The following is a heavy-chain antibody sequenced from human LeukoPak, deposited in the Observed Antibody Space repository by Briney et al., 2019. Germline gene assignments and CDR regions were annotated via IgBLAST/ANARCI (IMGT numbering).Heavy chain of an antibody. CDR3: ARAAVDTAMVTY. V-gene: IGHV3-33*01. J-gene: IGHJ4*02. CDR2: IWYDGSNK. D-gene: IGHD5-18*01. Sequence: GGSLRLSCVASGFTFSSYGMHWVRQAPGKGLEWVAVIWYDGSNKYYADSVKGRFTISRDNSKNTLYLQMNSLRAEDTAVYYCARAAVDTAMVTYWGQGTLVTVSS. CDR1: GFTFSSYG.